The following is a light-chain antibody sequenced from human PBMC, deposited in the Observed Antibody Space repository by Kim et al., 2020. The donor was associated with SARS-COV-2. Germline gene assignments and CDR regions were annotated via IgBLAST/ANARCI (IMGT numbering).Light chain of an antibody. CDR1: QSISSY. Sequence: EIVLTQSPATLSLSPGESATLSCRASQSISSYLAWYQQKPGQPPRLLIYDASNRATGIPARFSGSGSGTDFTLTISSLEPEDFAVYYCQQRSNWPPFTFGQGTKLEI. CDR2: DAS. CDR3: QQRSNWPPFT. J-gene: IGKJ2*01. V-gene: IGKV3-11*01.